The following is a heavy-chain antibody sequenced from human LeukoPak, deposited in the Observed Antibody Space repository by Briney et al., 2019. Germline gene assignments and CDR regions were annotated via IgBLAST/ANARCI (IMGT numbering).Heavy chain of an antibody. CDR1: GGSISSGDYY. D-gene: IGHD1-26*01. V-gene: IGHV4-30-4*08. CDR3: ARARWEDRFDP. CDR2: IYYSGST. J-gene: IGHJ5*02. Sequence: PSQTLSLTCTVSGGSISSGDYYWSWIRQPLGKGLEWIGYIYYSGSTYYNPSLKSRVTISVDTSKNQFSLKLSSVTAADTAVYYCARARWEDRFDPWGQGTLVTVSS.